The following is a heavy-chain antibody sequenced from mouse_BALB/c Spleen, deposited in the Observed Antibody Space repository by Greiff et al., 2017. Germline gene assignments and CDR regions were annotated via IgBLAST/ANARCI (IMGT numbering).Heavy chain of an antibody. CDR1: GFTFSSYG. D-gene: IGHD1-1*01. Sequence: EVKLVESGGDLVKPGGSLKLSCAASGFTFSSYGMSWVRQTPDKRLEWVATISSGGSYTYYPDSVKGRFTISRDNAKNTLYLQMSSLKSEDTAMYYCARHEVGSSRYFDVWGAGTTVTVSS. V-gene: IGHV5-6*01. CDR2: ISSGGSYT. CDR3: ARHEVGSSRYFDV. J-gene: IGHJ1*01.